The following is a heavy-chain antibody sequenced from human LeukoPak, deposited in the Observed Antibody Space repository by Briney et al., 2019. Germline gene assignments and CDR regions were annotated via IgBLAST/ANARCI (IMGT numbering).Heavy chain of an antibody. J-gene: IGHJ5*02. Sequence: AASVKVSCKASGYTFTSYAMNWVRRAPGQGLEWMGWINTNTGNPTYAQGFTGRFVFSLDTSVSTAYLQICSLKAEDTAVYYCARGGLIAAAGDNWFDPWGQGTLVTVSS. D-gene: IGHD6-13*01. CDR1: GYTFTSYA. V-gene: IGHV7-4-1*01. CDR3: ARGGLIAAAGDNWFDP. CDR2: INTNTGNP.